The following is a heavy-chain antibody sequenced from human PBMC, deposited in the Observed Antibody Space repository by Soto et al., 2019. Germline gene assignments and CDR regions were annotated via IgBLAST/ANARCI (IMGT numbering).Heavy chain of an antibody. J-gene: IGHJ4*02. V-gene: IGHV1-69*01. D-gene: IGHD5-12*01. CDR1: GGTFSSLG. CDR2: IIPISGRT. CDR3: ATRGTQGRWLEFADY. Sequence: QVQLLQSGAEVKRPGSSVKVSCEASGGTFSSLGFTWWRQAPGQGLEWMGGIIPISGRTTFAQKFQGRVTITADESTRATYMELTTLTSDDTAMYYCATRGTQGRWLEFADYWGQGTLVTVSS.